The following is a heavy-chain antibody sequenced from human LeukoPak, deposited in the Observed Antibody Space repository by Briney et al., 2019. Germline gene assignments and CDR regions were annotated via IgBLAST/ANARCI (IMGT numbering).Heavy chain of an antibody. Sequence: PGRSLRLSCAASGFTFDDYAMHWVRQPPGKGLEWVAGISRDSRVTGYADSVKGRFTISRDNSKNTLYLQMSSLRAEDTAVYYCVAGYKFDYWGQGTLVTVSS. CDR2: ISRDSRVT. J-gene: IGHJ4*02. V-gene: IGHV3-9*01. CDR1: GFTFDDYA. CDR3: VAGYKFDY. D-gene: IGHD1-14*01.